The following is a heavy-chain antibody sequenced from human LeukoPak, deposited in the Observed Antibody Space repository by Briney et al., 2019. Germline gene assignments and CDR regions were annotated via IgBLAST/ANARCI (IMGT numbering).Heavy chain of an antibody. V-gene: IGHV1-18*01. CDR1: GYTFTTYG. J-gene: IGHJ5*02. CDR2: ISAYNGKK. CDR3: ARGSNDYRLHWFDP. D-gene: IGHD4-11*01. Sequence: ASVKVSCKASGYTFTTYGISWVRQAPGQGLEWMGWISAYNGKKNNAQKLQGRVTMTTDTSTSTAYMELRSLRSDDTAVYYCARGSNDYRLHWFDPWGQGTLVTVSS.